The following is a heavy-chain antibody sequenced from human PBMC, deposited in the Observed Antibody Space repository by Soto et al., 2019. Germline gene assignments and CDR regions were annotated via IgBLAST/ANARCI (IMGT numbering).Heavy chain of an antibody. CDR2: VNHNGRN. J-gene: IGHJ3*01. D-gene: IGHD6-19*01. CDR3: ARGGSSDWQVDFDF. Sequence: SETLSLTCAVYGGSFSGYFWTWIRQTPGKGLEWIGKVNHNGRNNYNPSLKSRVTISLDMSKNQISLKLTSVTAADTAVYYCARGGSSDWQVDFDFWGQGTMVTVSS. V-gene: IGHV4-34*01. CDR1: GGSFSGYF.